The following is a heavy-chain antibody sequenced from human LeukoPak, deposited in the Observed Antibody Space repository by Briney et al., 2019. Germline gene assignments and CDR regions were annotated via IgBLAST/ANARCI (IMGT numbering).Heavy chain of an antibody. J-gene: IGHJ4*02. CDR2: IKHDGGEK. CDR1: GFTFSNFW. CDR3: ASWAGNTQSDSWSGPFDY. Sequence: PGGSLRLSCAASGFTFSNFWMSWVRQAPGKGLEWVANIKHDGGEKYYVDSVKGRFTISRDNAKNSLYLQMSSLRVEDTAVYYCASWAGNTQSDSWSGPFDYWGQGTLVTVSS. D-gene: IGHD3-3*01. V-gene: IGHV3-7*01.